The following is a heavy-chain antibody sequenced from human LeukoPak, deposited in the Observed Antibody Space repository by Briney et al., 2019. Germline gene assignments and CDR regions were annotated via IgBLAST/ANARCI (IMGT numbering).Heavy chain of an antibody. Sequence: PGGSLRLSCAASGFTFSSYWMSWVRQAPGKGLEWVANIRQDGSEKYYVDSVKGRVTISRDNAKNSLYLQMNSLRAEDTAVYYCARGGGGKWEPQFDYWGQGTLVTVSS. CDR1: GFTFSSYW. V-gene: IGHV3-7*03. CDR2: IRQDGSEK. CDR3: ARGGGGKWEPQFDY. D-gene: IGHD1-26*01. J-gene: IGHJ4*02.